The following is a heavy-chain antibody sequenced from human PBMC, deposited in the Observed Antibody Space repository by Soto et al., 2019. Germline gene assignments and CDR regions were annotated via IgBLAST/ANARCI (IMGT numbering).Heavy chain of an antibody. CDR2: INSDGSST. V-gene: IGHV3-74*01. CDR1: GFTFSNYW. D-gene: IGHD4-4*01. J-gene: IGHJ6*03. Sequence: GGSLRLSCAASGFTFSNYWMHWVRQAPGKGLVWVSRINSDGSSTSYADSVKGRFTISRDNAKNTLYLQMNSLRAEDTAVYYCARGTDYYSPHYYYYMDVWGKGTTVTVSS. CDR3: ARGTDYYSPHYYYYMDV.